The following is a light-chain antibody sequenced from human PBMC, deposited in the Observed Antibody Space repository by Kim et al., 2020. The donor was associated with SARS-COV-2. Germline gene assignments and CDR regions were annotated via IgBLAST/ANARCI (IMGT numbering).Light chain of an antibody. CDR2: GAS. J-gene: IGKJ5*01. CDR3: QKYNSYPCT. Sequence: DIQMTQSPSSLSASIGDRVTITCRASQDISNYLGWYQQKPGRAPKRLIYGASSLQSGVPSRFSGSGSGTEFTLTISSLQPEDFATYYCQKYNSYPCTFGPGTRLEIK. CDR1: QDISNY. V-gene: IGKV1-17*01.